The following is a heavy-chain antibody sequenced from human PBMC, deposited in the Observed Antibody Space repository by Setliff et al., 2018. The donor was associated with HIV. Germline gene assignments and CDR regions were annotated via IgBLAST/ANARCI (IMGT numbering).Heavy chain of an antibody. D-gene: IGHD3-10*01. J-gene: IGHJ4*02. CDR1: GFTFSNSG. V-gene: IGHV3-30*18. CDR3: AQIWFGGAHFR. CDR2: VSYDGNYK. Sequence: PGGSLRLSCAASGFTFSNSGMHWVRQAPGKGLEWVATVSYDGNYKFYTDSVEGRFTVSRDNSKNTLYLQMNSLRAEDTAVYYCAQIWFGGAHFRWGQGTLVTVSS.